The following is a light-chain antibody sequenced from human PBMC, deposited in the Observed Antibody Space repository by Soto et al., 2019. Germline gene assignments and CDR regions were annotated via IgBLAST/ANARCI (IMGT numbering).Light chain of an antibody. J-gene: IGKJ2*01. CDR3: QQYSIYPYT. Sequence: DIQMTQSPSTLSASVGDRVTITCRASQTISNWLAWYQQKPGKAPKLFIYDASSLPIGVPPRFSGSGFGTDFTLTISSLQPGDFATYYCQQYSIYPYTFGQGTELEIK. CDR2: DAS. V-gene: IGKV1-5*01. CDR1: QTISNW.